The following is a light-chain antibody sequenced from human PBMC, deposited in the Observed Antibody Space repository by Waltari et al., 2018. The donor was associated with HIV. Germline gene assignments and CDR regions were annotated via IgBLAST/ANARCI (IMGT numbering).Light chain of an antibody. CDR2: DAS. J-gene: IGKJ2*03. V-gene: IGKV3-11*01. Sequence: IVLTQSPGTLSLSAGERATPYCRASHSVTYFLAWYQQKPDQAPGLLIYDASTRAAGITARFSGSGSDTDFTLTSSILEPEDVAVYDGQQRSNWPSFGQGTRL. CDR1: HSVTYF. CDR3: QQRSNWPS.